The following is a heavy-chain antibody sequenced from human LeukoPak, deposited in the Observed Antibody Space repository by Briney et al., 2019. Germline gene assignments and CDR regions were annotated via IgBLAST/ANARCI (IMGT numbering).Heavy chain of an antibody. CDR3: ARNGRWDSSLGY. Sequence: SETLSLTCTVSGASISTNSYYWGWIRQPPGKGLEWIGSIYYSGSTNYNPSLKSRVTISVDTSKNQFSLKLSSVTAADTAVYYCARNGRWDSSLGYWGQGTLVTVSS. D-gene: IGHD6-6*01. CDR1: GASISTNSYY. V-gene: IGHV4-39*07. CDR2: IYYSGST. J-gene: IGHJ4*02.